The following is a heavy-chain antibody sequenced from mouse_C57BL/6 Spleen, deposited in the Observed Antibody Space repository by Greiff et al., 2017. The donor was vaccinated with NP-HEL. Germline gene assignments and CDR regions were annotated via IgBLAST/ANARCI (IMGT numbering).Heavy chain of an antibody. D-gene: IGHD1-2*01. CDR2: ISGGGGNT. V-gene: IGHV5-9*01. J-gene: IGHJ2*01. Sequence: EVQLVESGGGLVKPGGSLKLSCAASGFTFSSYTMSWVRQTPEKRLEWVATISGGGGNTYYPDSVKGRFTISRDNAKNTLYLQMSSLRSEDTALYYCARLHYDVYFDYWGQGTTLTVSS. CDR1: GFTFSSYT. CDR3: ARLHYDVYFDY.